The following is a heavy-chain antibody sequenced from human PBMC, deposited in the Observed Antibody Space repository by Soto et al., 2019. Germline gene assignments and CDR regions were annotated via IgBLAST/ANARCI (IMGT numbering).Heavy chain of an antibody. D-gene: IGHD1-26*01. Sequence: SETLSLTCTFSGGSISSGGYYLSWIRQHPGKGLEWIGSIYYSGSSYYSPSLKSRVTTSVDTSKNQFSLKLSSVTAADTALYYCAIEKVGAESVHVFDIWGQGTMVTVSS. V-gene: IGHV4-39*01. J-gene: IGHJ3*02. CDR1: GGSISSGGYY. CDR3: AIEKVGAESVHVFDI. CDR2: IYYSGSS.